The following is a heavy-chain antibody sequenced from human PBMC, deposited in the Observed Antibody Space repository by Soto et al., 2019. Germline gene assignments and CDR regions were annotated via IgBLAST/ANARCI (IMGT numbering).Heavy chain of an antibody. CDR2: ISRSSSNI. D-gene: IGHD6-19*01. J-gene: IGHJ6*02. V-gene: IGHV3-21*01. CDR3: ARDLKVAGANSYYYYGMDV. CDR1: GFTFSNYS. Sequence: GGSLRLSCAASGFTFSNYSMNWVRQAPGKGLEWVSSISRSSSNIYYADSVKGRFTISRDNAKNALYLHVNSLRAGDTAVYYCARDLKVAGANSYYYYGMDVWGQGTTVTVSS.